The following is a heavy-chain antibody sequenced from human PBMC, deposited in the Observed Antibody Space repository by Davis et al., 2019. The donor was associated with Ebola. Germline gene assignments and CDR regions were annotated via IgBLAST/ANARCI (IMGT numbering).Heavy chain of an antibody. CDR2: IKQDGSAK. D-gene: IGHD1-1*01. V-gene: IGHV3-7*01. CDR1: GFTFSNYW. CDR3: TRHINWAFDY. Sequence: GESLKIFCAASGFTFSNYWMTWVRQAPGKGLEWVANIKQDGSAKPYVGSVKGRFTISRDNTKNSLYLQMDSLRAEDTAVYYCTRHINWAFDYWGQGTLVTVSS. J-gene: IGHJ4*02.